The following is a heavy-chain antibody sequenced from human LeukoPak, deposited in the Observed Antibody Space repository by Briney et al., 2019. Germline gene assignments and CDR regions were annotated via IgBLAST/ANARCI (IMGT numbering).Heavy chain of an antibody. CDR3: ARDGRDYGDYRGDNWFDP. D-gene: IGHD4-17*01. CDR1: GYTFTGYY. CDR2: INPNSGDT. J-gene: IGHJ5*02. V-gene: IGHV1-2*02. Sequence: GASVKVSCKASGYTFTGYYMHWVRQAPGQGLEWMGWINPNSGDTNYAQKFQGRVTMTRDTSISTAYMELSRLRSDDTAVYYCARDGRDYGDYRGDNWFDPWGQGTLVSVSS.